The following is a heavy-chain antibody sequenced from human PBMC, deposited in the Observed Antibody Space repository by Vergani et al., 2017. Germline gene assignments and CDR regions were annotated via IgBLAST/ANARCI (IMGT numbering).Heavy chain of an antibody. J-gene: IGHJ4*02. D-gene: IGHD1-26*01. Sequence: QVQLVESGGGVVQPGRSLRLSCAASGFTFSSYGMHWVRQAPGKGLEWGAVIWYDGSNKYYADSVKGRFTISRDNSKNTLYLQMNSLRAEDTAVYYCARDRSRLYYFDYWGQGTLVTVSS. CDR1: GFTFSSYG. CDR2: IWYDGSNK. V-gene: IGHV3-33*01. CDR3: ARDRSRLYYFDY.